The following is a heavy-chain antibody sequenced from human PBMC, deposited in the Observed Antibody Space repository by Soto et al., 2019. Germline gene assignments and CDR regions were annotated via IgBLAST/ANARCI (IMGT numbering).Heavy chain of an antibody. D-gene: IGHD1-26*01. CDR2: IWHDGSNK. CDR1: EFTFSSYG. Sequence: GGSLRLSCAASEFTFSSYGMHWVRQAPGKGLEWVAVIWHDGSNKYYAYSVKGRFTISRDNSKNTLYLQLNSLRAEDTAIYYCAKDRMGASGWFDPWGQGTPVTVSS. J-gene: IGHJ5*02. V-gene: IGHV3-33*06. CDR3: AKDRMGASGWFDP.